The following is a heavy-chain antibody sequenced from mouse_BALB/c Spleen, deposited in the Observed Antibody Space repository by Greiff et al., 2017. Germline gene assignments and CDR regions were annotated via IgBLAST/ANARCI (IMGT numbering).Heavy chain of an antibody. CDR1: GYAFSSYW. CDR2: IDPGDGDT. CDR3: ARAGDGYYVTLDN. Sequence: VQLQQSGAELVRPGSSVKLSCKASGYAFSSYWMNWVKQRPGQGLEWIGQIDPGDGDTNYNGKFKGKATLTADKSSSTAYMQLSSLTSEDSAVYSCARAGDGYYVTLDNWGQGTTHTVSS. D-gene: IGHD2-3*01. V-gene: IGHV1-80*01. J-gene: IGHJ2*01.